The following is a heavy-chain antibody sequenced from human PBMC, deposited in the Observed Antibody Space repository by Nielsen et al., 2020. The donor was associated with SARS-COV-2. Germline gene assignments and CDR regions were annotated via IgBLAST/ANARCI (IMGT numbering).Heavy chain of an antibody. V-gene: IGHV4-31*02. D-gene: IGHD3-22*01. CDR2: IYYSGCT. J-gene: IGHJ6*02. CDR3: AREDWDPGYDSTHYYGMDV. Sequence: WIRQPPGKGLEWIGYIYYSGCTYYNPSLKSRVTISVDTSKNQFSLKLSSVTAADTAVYYCAREDWDPGYDSTHYYGMDVWGQGTTVTVSS.